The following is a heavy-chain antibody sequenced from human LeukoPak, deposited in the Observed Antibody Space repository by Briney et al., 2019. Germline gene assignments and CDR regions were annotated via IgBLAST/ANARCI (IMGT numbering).Heavy chain of an antibody. Sequence: KISETLSLTCTVSGGSISSGGYYWSWIRQHPGKGLEWIGYIYYSGSTYYNPSLKSRVTISVDTSKNQFSLKLSSVTAADTAVYYCARGSRYSGYDSVYWGQGTLVTVSS. D-gene: IGHD5-12*01. CDR2: IYYSGST. J-gene: IGHJ4*02. CDR1: GGSISSGGYY. V-gene: IGHV4-31*03. CDR3: ARGSRYSGYDSVY.